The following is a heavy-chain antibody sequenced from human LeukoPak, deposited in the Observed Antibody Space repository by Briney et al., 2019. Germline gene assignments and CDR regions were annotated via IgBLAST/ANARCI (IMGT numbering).Heavy chain of an antibody. Sequence: GESLKISCKGSGYSFTSYWIGWVRQMPGKGLEWMGIIYPGDSDTRYSPSFQGQVTISADKSISTAYLQWRSLKASDTAMYYCARRLISSGYYFDYWGQGTLVTVSS. J-gene: IGHJ4*02. V-gene: IGHV5-51*01. CDR1: GYSFTSYW. CDR2: IYPGDSDT. CDR3: ARRLISSGYYFDY. D-gene: IGHD3-22*01.